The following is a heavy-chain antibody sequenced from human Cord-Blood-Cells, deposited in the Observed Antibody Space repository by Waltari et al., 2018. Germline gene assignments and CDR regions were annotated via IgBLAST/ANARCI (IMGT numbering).Heavy chain of an antibody. Sequence: PSRALEWLGRTYYRSKWYNDYAVSVKSRITINPDTSKNQFSLQLNSVTPEDTPVYYCAREGYYYDSSGYCSPFDYWGQGTLVTVSS. CDR2: TYYRSKWYN. CDR3: AREGYYYDSSGYCSPFDY. V-gene: IGHV6-1*01. J-gene: IGHJ4*02. D-gene: IGHD3-22*01.